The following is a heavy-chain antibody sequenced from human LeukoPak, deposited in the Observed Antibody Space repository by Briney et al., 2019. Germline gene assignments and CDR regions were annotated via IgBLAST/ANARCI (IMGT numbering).Heavy chain of an antibody. J-gene: IGHJ4*02. CDR2: IYHSGST. Sequence: SQTLSLTCAVSGGSISSGGYSWSWIRQPPGKGLEWIGYIYHSGSTYYNPSLKSRVTISVDRSKNQFSLKLSSVTAADTAVYYCARFGITMVRGVRYWGQGTLVTVSS. V-gene: IGHV4-30-2*01. CDR3: ARFGITMVRGVRY. D-gene: IGHD3-10*01. CDR1: GGSISSGGYS.